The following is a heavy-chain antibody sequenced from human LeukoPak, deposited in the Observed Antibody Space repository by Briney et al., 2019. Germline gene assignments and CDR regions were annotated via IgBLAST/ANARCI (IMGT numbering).Heavy chain of an antibody. J-gene: IGHJ3*02. CDR3: GRHAYGDSSAAFDI. D-gene: IGHD4-17*01. CDR1: GDSISSNYC. Sequence: SETLSLTCAVSGDSISSNYCWRWVRQFPGKGLEWIGEVYRRGSTSYNPSLKSRVVISIDKSKNQYSLSLNSVTAADTAMYYCGRHAYGDSSAAFDIWGQGTMVIVSS. V-gene: IGHV4-4*02. CDR2: VYRRGST.